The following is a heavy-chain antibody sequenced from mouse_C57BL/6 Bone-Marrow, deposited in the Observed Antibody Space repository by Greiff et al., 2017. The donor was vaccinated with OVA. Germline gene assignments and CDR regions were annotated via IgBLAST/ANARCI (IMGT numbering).Heavy chain of an antibody. Sequence: EVKVVESGGGLVQPGGSLKLSCAASGFTFSDYYMYWVRQTPEKRLEWVAYISNGGGSTYYPDTVKGRFTISRDNAKNTLYLQMSRLKSEDTAMYYCARRTVVAWYFDVWGTGTTVTVSS. D-gene: IGHD1-1*01. CDR2: ISNGGGST. J-gene: IGHJ1*03. CDR1: GFTFSDYY. V-gene: IGHV5-12*01. CDR3: ARRTVVAWYFDV.